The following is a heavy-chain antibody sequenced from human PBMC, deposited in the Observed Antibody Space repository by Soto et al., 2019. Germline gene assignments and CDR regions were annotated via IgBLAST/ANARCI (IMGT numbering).Heavy chain of an antibody. J-gene: IGHJ6*04. CDR1: GYTLTELS. CDR2: FDPEDGET. CDR3: ATAGYCSSTSCYGFLDV. D-gene: IGHD2-2*01. Sequence: EASVKVSCKVSGYTLTELSMHWVRQAPGKGLEWMGGFDPEDGETIYAQKFQGRVTMTEDTSTDTAYMELSSLRSEDTAVYYCATAGYCSSTSCYGFLDVWGKGTTVTVSS. V-gene: IGHV1-24*01.